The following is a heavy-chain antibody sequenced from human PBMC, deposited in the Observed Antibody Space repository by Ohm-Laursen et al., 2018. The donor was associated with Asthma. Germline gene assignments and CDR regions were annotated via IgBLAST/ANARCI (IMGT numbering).Heavy chain of an antibody. CDR3: ARIGPEWELPGREYSLIH. V-gene: IGHV3-7*01. CDR2: IKPDGSET. D-gene: IGHD1-26*01. Sequence: SLRLSCAASGFTFRSSWMSWLRQAPGKGLEWLGNIKPDGSETYYVDSVRGRFTISRDNAEDLVYLQMDSLRVDDTALYYCARIGPEWELPGREYSLIHWGQGTLVTVSS. CDR1: GFTFRSSW. J-gene: IGHJ1*01.